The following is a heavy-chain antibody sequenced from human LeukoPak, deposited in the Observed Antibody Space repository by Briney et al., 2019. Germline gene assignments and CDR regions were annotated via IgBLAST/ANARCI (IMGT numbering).Heavy chain of an antibody. D-gene: IGHD4-17*01. CDR1: GGTFSSYA. J-gene: IGHJ4*02. CDR3: ARGSGYGDSPGLD. Sequence: ASVNVSCKASGGTFSSYAISWVRQAPGQGLEWMGRINPNSGGANYAQQFQGRVTMTRDTSISIAYMEVVRLTSDDTAVYYCARGSGYGDSPGLDWGQGTLVTVSS. V-gene: IGHV1-2*06. CDR2: INPNSGGA.